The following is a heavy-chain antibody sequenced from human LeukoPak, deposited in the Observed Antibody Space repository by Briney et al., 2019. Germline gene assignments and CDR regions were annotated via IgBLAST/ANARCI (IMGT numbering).Heavy chain of an antibody. CDR2: ISYDGSDD. Sequence: GGSLRLSCSASGFTFSSYGMHWVRQAPGKGLEWVALISYDGSDDYHADSVKGRFTISRDNSKNTLYLQMHSLRAEDTAVCYCAKEVNTGYYFYKYGLDVWGQGTTVTVSS. D-gene: IGHD2-8*02. CDR3: AKEVNTGYYFYKYGLDV. CDR1: GFTFSSYG. V-gene: IGHV3-30*18. J-gene: IGHJ6*02.